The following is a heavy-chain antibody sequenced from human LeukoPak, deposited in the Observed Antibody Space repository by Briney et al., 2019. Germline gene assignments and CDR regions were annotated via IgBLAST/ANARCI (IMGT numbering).Heavy chain of an antibody. Sequence: GGSLRLSCAASGFSFSSCGMHWVRQAPGKGLEWVPYISSSSSTIYYADSVKGRFTISRDNAKNSLYLQMNSLRAEDTAVYYCARASITMVRGYYFDYWGQGTLVTVSS. CDR3: ARASITMVRGYYFDY. CDR1: GFSFSSCG. CDR2: ISSSSSTI. V-gene: IGHV3-48*04. J-gene: IGHJ4*02. D-gene: IGHD3-10*01.